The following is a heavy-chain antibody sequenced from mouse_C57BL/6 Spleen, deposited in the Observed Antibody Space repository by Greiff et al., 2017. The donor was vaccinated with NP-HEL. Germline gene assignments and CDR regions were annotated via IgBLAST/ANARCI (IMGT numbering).Heavy chain of an antibody. J-gene: IGHJ1*03. CDR1: GFTFSSYT. CDR3: ARQGSNYGDFDV. V-gene: IGHV5-9*01. CDR2: ISGGGGYT. D-gene: IGHD2-5*01. Sequence: EVMLVESGGGLVKPGGSLKLSCAASGFTFSSYTMSWVRQTPEKRLEWVATISGGGGYTYYPDSVKGRFTISRDNAKNTLYLQVSSLTSEDTAWYCCARQGSNYGDFDVWGTGTAVTVSS.